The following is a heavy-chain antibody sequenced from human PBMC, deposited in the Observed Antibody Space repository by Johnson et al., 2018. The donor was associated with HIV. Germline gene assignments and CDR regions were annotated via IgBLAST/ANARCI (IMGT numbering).Heavy chain of an antibody. CDR2: RTDGSST. D-gene: IGHD6-19*01. Sequence: QVQLVESGGGLVKPGGSLRLSCAASGFTFRDYYIRTDGSSTYYADAVKGRFTFVRDNAKNSVYLQMTSLRVEDTAVYYCARGGGSDWYNAFDLWGRGTMVTVSS. CDR3: ARGGGSDWYNAFDL. CDR1: GFTFRDYY. J-gene: IGHJ3*01. V-gene: IGHV3-11*04.